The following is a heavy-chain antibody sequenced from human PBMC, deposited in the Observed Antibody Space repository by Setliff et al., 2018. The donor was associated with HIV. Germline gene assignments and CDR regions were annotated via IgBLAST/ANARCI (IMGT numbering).Heavy chain of an antibody. CDR2: SSTTGST. D-gene: IGHD2-8*01. Sequence: PSETLSLTCTVSGDSISSGSYFWIWIRQPAGKGLEWIGHSSTTGSTNYNPSLKSRVTISEDTSKNQFSLKVNSVTAADTAMYFCARESPDGLDYWGQGTLVTVSS. V-gene: IGHV4-61*09. CDR3: ARESPDGLDY. CDR1: GDSISSGSYF. J-gene: IGHJ4*02.